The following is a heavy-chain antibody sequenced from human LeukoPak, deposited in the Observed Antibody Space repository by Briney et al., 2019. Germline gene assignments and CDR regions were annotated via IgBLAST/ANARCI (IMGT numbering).Heavy chain of an antibody. J-gene: IGHJ4*02. CDR1: GFSVSDNY. V-gene: IGHV3-21*01. CDR2: ISSSSSYI. Sequence: GGSLRLSCGVSGFSVSDNYMTWVRQAPGKGLEWVSSISSSSSYIYYTDSVKGRFTISRDNAKNSLYLQTNSLRAEDTAVYYCASPERVWGSYPLNWGQGTLVTVSS. D-gene: IGHD3-16*02. CDR3: ASPERVWGSYPLN.